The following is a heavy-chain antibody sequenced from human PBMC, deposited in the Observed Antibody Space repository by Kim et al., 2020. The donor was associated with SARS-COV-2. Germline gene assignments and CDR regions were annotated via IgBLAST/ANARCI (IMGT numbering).Heavy chain of an antibody. Sequence: ASVKVSCKASGYTFTSYGISWVRQAPGQGLEWMGWISAYNGNTNYAQKLQGRVTMTTDTSTSTAYMELRSLRSDDTAVYYCARDEGSGSYLYYGMDVWGQGTTVTVSS. CDR1: GYTFTSYG. CDR3: ARDEGSGSYLYYGMDV. V-gene: IGHV1-18*04. CDR2: ISAYNGNT. J-gene: IGHJ6*02. D-gene: IGHD3-10*01.